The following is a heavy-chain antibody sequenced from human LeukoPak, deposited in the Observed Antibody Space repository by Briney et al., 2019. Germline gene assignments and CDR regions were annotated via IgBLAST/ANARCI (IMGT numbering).Heavy chain of an antibody. CDR3: ARGLNSAIDF. CDR1: GFTFGSYW. CDR2: ISGDGSDK. V-gene: IGHV3-7*04. Sequence: GGSLRLSCAASGFTFGSYWMNGARQAPGKGVEWVANISGDGSDKVYVGSVRGRFTISIDNADNSLYLQMNSLSVDDTAVYYCARGLNSAIDFWGQGTLVTVSS. J-gene: IGHJ4*02. D-gene: IGHD2-15*01.